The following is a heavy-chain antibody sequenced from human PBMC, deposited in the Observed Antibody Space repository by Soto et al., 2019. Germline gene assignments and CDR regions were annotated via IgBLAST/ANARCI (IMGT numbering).Heavy chain of an antibody. V-gene: IGHV3-33*01. CDR3: ARDEGLGVNYYYYGMDV. J-gene: IGHJ6*02. D-gene: IGHD3-10*01. CDR2: IWYDGSNK. CDR1: GFTFSSYG. Sequence: QVQLVESGGGVVQPGRSLRLSCAASGFTFSSYGMHWVRQAPGTGLEWVAVIWYDGSNKYYADSVKGRFTISRDNSKNTLYLQMNSLRAEDTAVYYCARDEGLGVNYYYYGMDVWGQGTTVTVSS.